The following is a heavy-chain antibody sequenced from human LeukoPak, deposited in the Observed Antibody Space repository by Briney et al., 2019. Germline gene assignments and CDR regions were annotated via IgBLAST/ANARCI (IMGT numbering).Heavy chain of an antibody. V-gene: IGHV4-30-4*01. Sequence: SQTLSLTCTVSGGSISSGVYYWIWIRQPPGKGLEWFGYIYYSGSNYYNPSLKSRVTISVDTSKNQFSLKLSSVTAADTAVYYCARVESTYCSSTSCSDYWGQGTLVTVSS. CDR1: GGSISSGVYY. D-gene: IGHD2-2*01. J-gene: IGHJ4*02. CDR2: IYYSGSN. CDR3: ARVESTYCSSTSCSDY.